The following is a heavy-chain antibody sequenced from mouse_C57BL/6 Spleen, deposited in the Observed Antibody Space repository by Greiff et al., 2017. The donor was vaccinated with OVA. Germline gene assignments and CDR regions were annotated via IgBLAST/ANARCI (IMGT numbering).Heavy chain of an antibody. V-gene: IGHV1-7*01. Sequence: VQLQQSGAELAKPGASVKLSCKASGYTFTSYWMHWVKQRPGQGLEWIGYINPSSGYTKYNQKFKDKATLTADKSSSTAYMQLSSLTYEDSAVYYCARGSYDYDGYFDVWGTGTTVTVSS. CDR3: ARGSYDYDGYFDV. J-gene: IGHJ1*03. CDR1: GYTFTSYW. CDR2: INPSSGYT. D-gene: IGHD2-4*01.